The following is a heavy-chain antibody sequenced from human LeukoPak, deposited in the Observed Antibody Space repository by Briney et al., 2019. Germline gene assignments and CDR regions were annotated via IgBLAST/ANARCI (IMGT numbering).Heavy chain of an antibody. D-gene: IGHD1-7*01. V-gene: IGHV1-2*02. CDR3: ARDKELRCEFDY. CDR2: INPNSGGT. Sequence: ASVKVSCKASGYTFTGYYMHWVRQAPGQGLEWMGWINPNSGGTNYAQKFQGRVTMTRDTSISTAYMELSRLRSDDTAVYYCARDKELRCEFDYWGQGTLVTVSS. CDR1: GYTFTGYY. J-gene: IGHJ4*02.